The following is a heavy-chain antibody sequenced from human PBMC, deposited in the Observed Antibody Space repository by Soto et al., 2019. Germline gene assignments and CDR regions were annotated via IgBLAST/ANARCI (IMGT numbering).Heavy chain of an antibody. J-gene: IGHJ4*02. CDR3: AKEGEWTRDKIDH. D-gene: IGHD3-16*01. Sequence: EVQLLESGGGLVQPGGSLRLSCAASGFKFYSYAMNWVRQAPGKGLEWVSGIDGSAVGTYYADSVKGRFAISRDNSGNTLYLQMHSLRVEGTAVYYCAKEGEWTRDKIDHWGQGTLVTVSS. CDR2: IDGSAVGT. V-gene: IGHV3-23*01. CDR1: GFKFYSYA.